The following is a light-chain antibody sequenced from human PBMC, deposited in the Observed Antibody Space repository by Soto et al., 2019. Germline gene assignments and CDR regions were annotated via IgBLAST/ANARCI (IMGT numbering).Light chain of an antibody. Sequence: ESVLTQSPGTLSLSAGERATLSCRASQTISSNYLARYQQKPGQAPRLLIFGASYRATGIPDRFSGSGSGTDFTLTISRLEPEDFAVYYGQQYGRSPPEFTFGPGTKVDIK. CDR3: QQYGRSPPEFT. CDR2: GAS. V-gene: IGKV3-20*01. CDR1: QTISSNY. J-gene: IGKJ3*01.